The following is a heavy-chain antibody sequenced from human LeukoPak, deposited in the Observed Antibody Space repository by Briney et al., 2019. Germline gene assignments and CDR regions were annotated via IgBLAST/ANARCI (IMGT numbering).Heavy chain of an antibody. CDR2: IYVSGST. J-gene: IGHJ4*02. CDR1: GGSISRYY. V-gene: IGHV4-4*07. Sequence: PSETPSLTCSVSGGSISRYYCSWIRQPAGKGLEWIGRIYVSGSTNYNPSLKSRVTMSVDTSKNQFSLKLTSLTAADTAVYYCARDRGTGNFDYWGQGTLVTVSS. CDR3: ARDRGTGNFDY. D-gene: IGHD3/OR15-3a*01.